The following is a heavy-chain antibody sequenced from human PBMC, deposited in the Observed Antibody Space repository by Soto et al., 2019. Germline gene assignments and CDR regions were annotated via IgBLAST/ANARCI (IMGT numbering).Heavy chain of an antibody. J-gene: IGHJ4*02. CDR3: AHIFNSNSGSYRYFDY. D-gene: IGHD3-16*02. V-gene: IGHV2-5*02. Sequence: QITLKESGPTLVKPTQTLTLTCTFSGFSLSTSGVGVGWIRQPPGKALEWLALIYWDDDKRYSPSLKSRFTIIKDTSKNQVVLTMTNMDPVDTATYYCAHIFNSNSGSYRYFDYWGQGTLVTVSS. CDR1: GFSLSTSGVG. CDR2: IYWDDDK.